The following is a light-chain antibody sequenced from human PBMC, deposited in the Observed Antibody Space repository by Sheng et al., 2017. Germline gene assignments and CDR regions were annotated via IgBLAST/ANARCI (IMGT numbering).Light chain of an antibody. CDR2: DVS. J-gene: IGLJ2*01. CDR3: SSYAGSNNFVV. Sequence: QSALTQPASVSGSPGQSITISCTGTYSDIGNFNYVSWYQQHPGKGPKLMIYDVSHRPSGVSHRFSGSKSGDTASLTVSGLQAEDEADYYCSSYAGSNNFVVFGGGTKLTVL. CDR1: YSDIGNFNY. V-gene: IGLV2-14*01.